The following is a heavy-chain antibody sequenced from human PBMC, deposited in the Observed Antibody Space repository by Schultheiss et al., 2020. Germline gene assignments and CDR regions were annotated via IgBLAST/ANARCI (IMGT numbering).Heavy chain of an antibody. V-gene: IGHV3-74*01. CDR2: INSDGSST. J-gene: IGHJ4*02. CDR1: GFTFSSYW. CDR3: ERFYCSGGTCYFDY. D-gene: IGHD2-15*01. Sequence: GGSLRLSCAASGFTFSSYWMSWVRQAPGKGLVWVSRINSDGSSTNYADSVKGRFTISRDSAKDTMYLQMDSLRADDTAVYYCERFYCSGGTCYFDYWGQGTLVTVSS.